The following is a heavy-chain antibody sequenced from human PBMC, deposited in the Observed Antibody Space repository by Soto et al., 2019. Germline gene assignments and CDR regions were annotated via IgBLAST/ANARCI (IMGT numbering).Heavy chain of an antibody. Sequence: GASVKVSCXASGYTFTHHYIHGGRQAPGQGLDWVGVINPSGGRTNYAQKFQGRVTMTGDTSTRTVYMELSSLRSEDTAVYYCVRGATLRFLXXGDSSFDYWGQGTVVTVSS. CDR3: VRGATLRFLXXGDSSFDY. CDR1: GYTFTHHY. V-gene: IGHV1-46*01. J-gene: IGHJ4*02. D-gene: IGHD3-3*01. CDR2: INPSGGRT.